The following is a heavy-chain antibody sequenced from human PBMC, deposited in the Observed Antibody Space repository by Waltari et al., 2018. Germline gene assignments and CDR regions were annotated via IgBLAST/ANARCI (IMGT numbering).Heavy chain of an antibody. CDR1: GGTFSSYA. D-gene: IGHD2-15*01. J-gene: IGHJ4*02. V-gene: IGHV1-69*05. Sequence: QVQLVQSGAEVKKPGSSVKVSCKASGGTFSSYAISWVRQAPGQGLEWMGGIIPIFGTANYAQKFQGRVTMTTDESTSTAYMELSSLRSEDTAVYYCATRTVVAATPGYFDYWGQGTLVTVSS. CDR3: ATRTVVAATPGYFDY. CDR2: IIPIFGTA.